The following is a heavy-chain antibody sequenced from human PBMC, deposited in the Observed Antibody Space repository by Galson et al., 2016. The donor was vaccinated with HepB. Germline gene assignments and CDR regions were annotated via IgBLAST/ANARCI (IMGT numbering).Heavy chain of an antibody. CDR1: GFSFNSYW. J-gene: IGHJ2*01. CDR3: VRDTSSGWSFDL. Sequence: SLRLSCAASGFSFNSYWMSWIREAPGKGLEWVANIKYDVSQKYYVDSVRGRFTISRDNAKNSMYLQMNSLRVEDTAVYYCVRDTSSGWSFDLWGRGTLVTVSS. V-gene: IGHV3-7*04. CDR2: IKYDVSQK. D-gene: IGHD2-15*01.